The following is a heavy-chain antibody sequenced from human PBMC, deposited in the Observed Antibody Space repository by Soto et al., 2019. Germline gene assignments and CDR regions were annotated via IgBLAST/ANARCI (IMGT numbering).Heavy chain of an antibody. CDR2: IYWDDDK. CDR3: THRGHSGGYYSHFDY. V-gene: IGHV2-5*02. J-gene: IGHJ4*02. CDR1: GFSLSTSGVG. Sequence: QITLKESGPTLVKPTQTLTLTCTFSGFSLSTSGVGVGWFRQPPGKALEWLALIYWDDDKRYSPSLKSRLTITMDTSKNQVVLTMTNMDPVDTATYYCTHRGHSGGYYSHFDYWGRGTLVTVSS. D-gene: IGHD3-22*01.